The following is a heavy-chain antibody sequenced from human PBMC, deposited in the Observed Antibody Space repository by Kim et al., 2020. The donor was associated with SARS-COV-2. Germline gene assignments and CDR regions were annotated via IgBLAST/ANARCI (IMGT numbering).Heavy chain of an antibody. CDR2: IIPIFGTA. Sequence: SVKVSCKASGGTFSSYAISWVRQAPGQGLEWMGGIIPIFGTANYAQKFQGRVTITAGESTSTAYMELSSLRSEDTAVYYCARTWWERGGSGRPNYYYYGMDVWGQGTTVTVSS. D-gene: IGHD1-26*01. CDR3: ARTWWERGGSGRPNYYYYGMDV. CDR1: GGTFSSYA. V-gene: IGHV1-69*13. J-gene: IGHJ6*02.